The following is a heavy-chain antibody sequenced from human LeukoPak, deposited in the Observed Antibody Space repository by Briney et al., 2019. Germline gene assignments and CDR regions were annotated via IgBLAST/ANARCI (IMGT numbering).Heavy chain of an antibody. D-gene: IGHD4-17*01. CDR1: GGSISSYY. Sequence: SETLSLTCTVSGGSISSYYWSWIRQPPGKGLEWIGYIYYSGSTNYNPSLKSRVTISVDTSKNQFSLKLSSVTAADTAVYYCARDRQERSITTVTPFDYWGQGTLVTVSS. CDR3: ARDRQERSITTVTPFDY. V-gene: IGHV4-59*12. J-gene: IGHJ4*02. CDR2: IYYSGST.